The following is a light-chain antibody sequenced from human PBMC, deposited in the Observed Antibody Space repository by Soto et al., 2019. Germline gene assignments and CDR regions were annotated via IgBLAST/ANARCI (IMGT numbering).Light chain of an antibody. Sequence: DIVMTQSPDSLAVSLGERATINCKSSQSVLISSSNKNYLVWYQQKPGQPPKLLIPWASTRESGVPDRFSGSGSGTDFSLTISSLQAEDVEVDYCQHRGTFGQGTKLEIK. CDR1: QSVLISSSNKNY. CDR3: QHRGT. V-gene: IGKV4-1*01. J-gene: IGKJ2*01. CDR2: WAS.